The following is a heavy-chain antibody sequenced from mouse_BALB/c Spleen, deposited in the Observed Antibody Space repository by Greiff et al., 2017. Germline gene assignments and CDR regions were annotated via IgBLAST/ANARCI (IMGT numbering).Heavy chain of an antibody. CDR2: ILPGSGST. J-gene: IGHJ2*01. D-gene: IGHD2-4*01. CDR1: GYTFSSYW. Sequence: QVQLQQSGAELMKPGASVKISCKATGYTFSSYWIEWVKQRPGHGLEWIGEILPGSGSTNYNEKFKGKATFTADTSSNTAYMQLSSLTSEDSAVYYCARSRDYDGFAYWGQGTTLTVSS. CDR3: ARSRDYDGFAY. V-gene: IGHV1-9*01.